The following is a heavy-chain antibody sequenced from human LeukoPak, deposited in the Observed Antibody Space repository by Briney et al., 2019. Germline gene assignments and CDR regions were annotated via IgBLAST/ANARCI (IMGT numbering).Heavy chain of an antibody. V-gene: IGHV3-30*04. J-gene: IGHJ4*02. CDR1: GFTFSSYA. CDR2: ISYDGSNK. Sequence: GRSLRLSCAASGFTFSSYAMHWVRQAPGKGLEWVAVISYDGSNKYYADSVKGRFTISRDNSKNTLYLQMNSLRTEDTAVYYCARDMSRSVGIFDYWGQGTLVTVSS. CDR3: ARDMSRSVGIFDY. D-gene: IGHD3-10*02.